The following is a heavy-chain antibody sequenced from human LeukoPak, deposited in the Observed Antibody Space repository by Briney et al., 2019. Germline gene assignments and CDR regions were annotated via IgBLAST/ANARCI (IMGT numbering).Heavy chain of an antibody. CDR1: GFTFSSYG. V-gene: IGHV3-30*02. J-gene: IGHJ4*02. CDR3: AKDSQWLLPDY. D-gene: IGHD6-19*01. CDR2: IRYDGSNK. Sequence: GGSLRLSCAASGFTFSSYGMHWVRQAPGKGLEWVAFIRYDGSNKYYADSVKGRFTISRDNSKSTLYLQMNSLRAEDTAVYYCAKDSQWLLPDYWGQGTLVTVSS.